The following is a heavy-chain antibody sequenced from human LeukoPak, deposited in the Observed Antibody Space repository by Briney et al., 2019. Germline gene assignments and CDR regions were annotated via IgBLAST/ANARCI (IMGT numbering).Heavy chain of an antibody. CDR1: GYSISSGYY. Sequence: SETLSLTCAVSGYSISSGYYWGWIRQPPGKGLEWIGSIHHSGSTYYNPSLKSRVTISVDTSKNQFSLKLSSVTAADTAVYYCARADCSSTSCYLSGGFNPWGQGTLVTVSS. CDR2: IHHSGST. V-gene: IGHV4-38-2*01. D-gene: IGHD2-2*01. J-gene: IGHJ5*02. CDR3: ARADCSSTSCYLSGGFNP.